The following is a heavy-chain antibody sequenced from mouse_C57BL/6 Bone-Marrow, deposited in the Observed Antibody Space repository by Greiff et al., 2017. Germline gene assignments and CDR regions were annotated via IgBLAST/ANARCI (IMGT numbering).Heavy chain of an antibody. J-gene: IGHJ3*01. Sequence: EVQLQESGPGMVKPSQSLSLTCTVTGYSITSGYDWHWIRHFPGNKLEWMGYISYSGSTNYNPSLKSRISITHDTSKNHFFLKLNSVTTEDTATYYCARDLRGSFAYWGQGTLVTVSA. CDR2: ISYSGST. CDR3: ARDLRGSFAY. CDR1: GYSITSGYD. D-gene: IGHD1-1*01. V-gene: IGHV3-1*01.